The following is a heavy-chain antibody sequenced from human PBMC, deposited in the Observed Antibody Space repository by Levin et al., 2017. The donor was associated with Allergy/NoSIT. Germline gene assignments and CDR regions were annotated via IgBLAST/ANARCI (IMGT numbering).Heavy chain of an antibody. V-gene: IGHV3-23*01. Sequence: GGSLRLSCAVSGLAISSYAMSWVRQAPGKGLEWVSGVSGSGGAYYADSVKGRFTVSRDNSKNTVFLQMNSLRGADTAVYYCAKEYSASSSDYFWGQGTLVTVSS. D-gene: IGHD6-6*01. J-gene: IGHJ4*02. CDR2: VSGSGGA. CDR1: GLAISSYA. CDR3: AKEYSASSSDYF.